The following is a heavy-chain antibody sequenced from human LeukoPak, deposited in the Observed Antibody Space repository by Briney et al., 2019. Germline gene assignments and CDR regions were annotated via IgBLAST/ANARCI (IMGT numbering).Heavy chain of an antibody. CDR2: ISGSGGST. CDR1: GFTFSSYA. Sequence: PGGSLRLSCAASGFTFSSYAMSWVRQAPGKGLEWVSAISGSGGSTYYADSVKGRFTISRDNSKNTLYLQMNSLRAEDTAVYYCAKGGRGRSLVGAIHQPVTYWGQGTLVTVSS. V-gene: IGHV3-23*01. CDR3: AKGGRGRSLVGAIHQPVTY. D-gene: IGHD1-26*01. J-gene: IGHJ4*02.